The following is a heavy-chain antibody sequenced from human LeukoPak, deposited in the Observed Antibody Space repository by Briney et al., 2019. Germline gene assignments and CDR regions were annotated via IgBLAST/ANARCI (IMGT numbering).Heavy chain of an antibody. D-gene: IGHD3-10*01. V-gene: IGHV5-51*01. J-gene: IGHJ3*01. CDR1: GSTFSNQW. Sequence: GESLEISCEASGSTFSNQWIGWVRQMPGKGLECMGIIYPADSDTRYSPSFEGQVSISVDKSITTAYLQWSSLKASDTAIYYCARTGYHYGSGSHYAFDVWGQGTVVTVSS. CDR2: IYPADSDT. CDR3: ARTGYHYGSGSHYAFDV.